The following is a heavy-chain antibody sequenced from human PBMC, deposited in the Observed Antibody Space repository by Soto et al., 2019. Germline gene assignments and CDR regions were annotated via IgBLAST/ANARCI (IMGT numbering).Heavy chain of an antibody. CDR2: IYYSGST. CDR1: GGSISSGGYY. D-gene: IGHD6-13*01. J-gene: IGHJ4*02. Sequence: PSETLSLTCTVSGGSISSGGYYWSWIRQHPGKGLEWIGYIYYSGSTYYNPSLKSRVTISVDTSKNQFSLKLSSVTAADTAVYYCARHPQVPYFQQGLDYWGQGTLVTVSS. CDR3: ARHPQVPYFQQGLDY. V-gene: IGHV4-31*03.